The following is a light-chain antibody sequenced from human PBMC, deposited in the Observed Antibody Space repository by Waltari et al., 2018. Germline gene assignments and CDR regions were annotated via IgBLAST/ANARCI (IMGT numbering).Light chain of an antibody. V-gene: IGKV2-40*01. J-gene: IGKJ3*01. CDR1: QSLLHSNGNTY. CDR3: VQAIAFPFT. CDR2: GGS. Sequence: DIVMTQTPLSLPITPGEPASISCRSSQSLLHSNGNTYLHWYLQKSGQSPQLLIYGGSNRASGVPDRFSGSGSGTDFTLKISKVEAEDVGVYYCVQAIAFPFTFGPGTKLDLK.